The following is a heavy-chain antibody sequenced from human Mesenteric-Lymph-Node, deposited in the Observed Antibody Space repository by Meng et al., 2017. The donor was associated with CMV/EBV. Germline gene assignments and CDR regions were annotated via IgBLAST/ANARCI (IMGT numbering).Heavy chain of an antibody. CDR1: GGPISSAAYY. V-gene: IGHV4-31*03. D-gene: IGHD2-21*01. J-gene: IGHJ4*02. CDR2: IYYSGDA. CDR3: ARNVVAIRYFDH. Sequence: CTVSGGPISSAAYYWSWIRQHPEKGLEWIGYIYYSGDAYFNPSLKSRVTMSVDTSKNQYSLKLSSVTAADTALYYCARNVVAIRYFDHWGQGTLVTVSS.